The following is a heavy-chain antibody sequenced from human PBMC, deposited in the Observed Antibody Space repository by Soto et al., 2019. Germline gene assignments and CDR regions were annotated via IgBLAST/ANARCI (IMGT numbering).Heavy chain of an antibody. V-gene: IGHV4-39*01. Sequence: SETLSLTCTVSGGSISSSGYCWAWVRQPPGKGLEWIGCIFYSGTTYYHPSLKSRVTMSVDTSNNKFSLSLSSVTAADTAIYLCARQKSGSDWFDPWGQGTLVTVSS. CDR1: GGSISSSGYC. J-gene: IGHJ5*02. CDR2: IFYSGTT. CDR3: ARQKSGSDWFDP. D-gene: IGHD2-15*01.